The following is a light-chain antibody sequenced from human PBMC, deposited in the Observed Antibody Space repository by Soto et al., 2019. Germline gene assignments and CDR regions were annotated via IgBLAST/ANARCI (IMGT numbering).Light chain of an antibody. CDR1: QTINNW. V-gene: IGKV1-5*03. CDR3: QQYHNYPWT. J-gene: IGKJ1*01. CDR2: KAS. Sequence: DIQMTQSPSTLSASVGDRVTITCRASQTINNWLAWYQQKPGKAPKLLIYKASSLEGGVSSRFSGSASGTEFTLSISSLQPDDFATYYCQQYHNYPWTFGQGTKVDI.